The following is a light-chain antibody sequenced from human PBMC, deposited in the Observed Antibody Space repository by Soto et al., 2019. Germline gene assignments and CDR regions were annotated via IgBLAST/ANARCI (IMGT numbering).Light chain of an antibody. Sequence: QSALTQPPSVSGSPGQSVTISCTGTNSDVGHYNRVSWFQQPPGTAPKLMIYEVTNRPSGVPDRFSGSKSGNTASLTISGLQAEDEGDYYCSSHTTSSTLVFGGGTKLTVL. CDR2: EVT. J-gene: IGLJ2*01. CDR1: NSDVGHYNR. V-gene: IGLV2-18*02. CDR3: SSHTTSSTLV.